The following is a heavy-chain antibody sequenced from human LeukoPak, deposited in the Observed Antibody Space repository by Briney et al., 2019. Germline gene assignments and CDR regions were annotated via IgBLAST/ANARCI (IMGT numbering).Heavy chain of an antibody. J-gene: IGHJ6*03. V-gene: IGHV3-30*02. Sequence: PGGSLRLSCAASGFTFSSYGMHWVRQAPGKGLEWVAFTRYDGSNKYYADSVKGRFTISRDNSKNTLYLQMNSLRAEDTAVYYCARGGGYDFWSGYPRRPLYYYYMDVWGKGTTVTVSS. CDR2: TRYDGSNK. D-gene: IGHD3-3*01. CDR3: ARGGGYDFWSGYPRRPLYYYYMDV. CDR1: GFTFSSYG.